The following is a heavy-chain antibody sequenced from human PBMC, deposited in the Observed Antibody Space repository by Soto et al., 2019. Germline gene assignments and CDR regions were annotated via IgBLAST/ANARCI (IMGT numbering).Heavy chain of an antibody. V-gene: IGHV1-2*04. CDR1: GYTFTGYY. D-gene: IGHD5-12*01. CDR2: INPNSGGP. CDR3: ARASIGYGAPEDY. J-gene: IGHJ4*02. Sequence: QVQLVQSGAEVKKPGASVKVSCKASGYTFTGYYMHWVRQAPGQGLEWMGWINPNSGGPNYAQKFQGWVTMTRDTSISTAYMELSRLRSDDTAVYYGARASIGYGAPEDYWGQGTLVTVSS.